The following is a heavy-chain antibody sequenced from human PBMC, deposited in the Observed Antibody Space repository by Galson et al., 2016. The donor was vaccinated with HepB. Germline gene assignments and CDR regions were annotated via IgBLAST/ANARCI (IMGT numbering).Heavy chain of an antibody. CDR1: GFILRSYA. CDR3: AKDRVTSSGRATYGLDV. D-gene: IGHD5-12*01. Sequence: SLRLSCAASGFILRSYAMSWVRQAPGKGLQWVSTIGGGDGLTFYTDSARGRFTISRDFSKNTLYLHLDSLRAEDTAIYYCAKDRVTSSGRATYGLDVWGQGTTVTVSS. V-gene: IGHV3-23*01. J-gene: IGHJ6*02. CDR2: IGGGDGLT.